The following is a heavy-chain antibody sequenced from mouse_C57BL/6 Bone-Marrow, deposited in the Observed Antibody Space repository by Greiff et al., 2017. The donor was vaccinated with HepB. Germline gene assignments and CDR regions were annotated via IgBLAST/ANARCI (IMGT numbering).Heavy chain of an antibody. J-gene: IGHJ4*01. CDR2: INPNNGGT. CDR3: ARWITTVVAPYYAMDD. D-gene: IGHD1-1*01. V-gene: IGHV1-26*01. CDR1: GYTFTDYY. Sequence: EVQLQHSGPELVKPGASVKISCKASGYTFTDYYMNWVKQSHGKSLEWIGGINPNNGGTSYNQKFKSKATLTGDKSSSEACMELRSLTCEDSAVYYCARWITTVVAPYYAMDDWGKGTTVTVSS.